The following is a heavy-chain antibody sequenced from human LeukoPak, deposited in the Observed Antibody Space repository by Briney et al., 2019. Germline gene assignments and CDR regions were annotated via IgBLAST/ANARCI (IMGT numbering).Heavy chain of an antibody. V-gene: IGHV3-30*04. CDR1: GFTFSSYA. CDR2: ISYDGSNK. J-gene: IGHJ5*02. D-gene: IGHD6-13*01. CDR3: AREEEQQLVHWFDP. Sequence: PGGSLRLSCAASGFTFSSYAMHWVRQAPGKGLEWVAVISYDGSNKYYADSVKGRFTISRDNSKNTLYLQMNSLRAEDTAVYYCAREEEQQLVHWFDPWGQETLVTVSS.